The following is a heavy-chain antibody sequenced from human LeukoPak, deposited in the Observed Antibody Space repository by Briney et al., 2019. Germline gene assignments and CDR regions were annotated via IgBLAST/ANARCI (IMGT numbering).Heavy chain of an antibody. D-gene: IGHD2-2*01. V-gene: IGHV3-30*03. CDR1: GFTFSSYG. CDR2: ISYGGSNT. CDR3: ARNPGYCSSTSCYVPFQH. Sequence: GGSLRLSCVASGFTFSSYGMHWVRQAPGKGLEWVAVISYGGSNTYHVDSVKGRFTISRDNSKNTLYLQMNSLRAEDTAVYYCARNPGYCSSTSCYVPFQHWGQGTLVTVSS. J-gene: IGHJ1*01.